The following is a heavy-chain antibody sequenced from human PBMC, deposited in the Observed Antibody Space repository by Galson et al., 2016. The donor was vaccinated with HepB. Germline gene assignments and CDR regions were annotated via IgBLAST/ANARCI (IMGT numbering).Heavy chain of an antibody. CDR2: IKNNADGGTV. Sequence: SLRLSCAASGISFTSAWLSWVRQAPGKGLEWVGRIKNNADGGTVDYAAPVKGRFTISRDDSTSTLYLQMNSLRAGDTAVYYCARGGNFWSAYYMDHWGQGTLVTVSS. CDR1: GISFTSAW. D-gene: IGHD3-3*01. V-gene: IGHV3-15*01. J-gene: IGHJ4*02. CDR3: ARGGNFWSAYYMDH.